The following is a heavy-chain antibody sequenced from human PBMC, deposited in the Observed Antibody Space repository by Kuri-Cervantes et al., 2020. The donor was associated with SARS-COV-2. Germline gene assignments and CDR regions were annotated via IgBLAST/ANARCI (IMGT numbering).Heavy chain of an antibody. V-gene: IGHV3-30*18. CDR3: AKSRGPFSLSVSLSVLDP. CDR1: RLSINNYD. D-gene: IGHD2/OR15-2a*01. CDR2: ISYEGSNK. Sequence: GESLKISCAVSRLSINNYDMHWVRQAQGKGPEWVAVISYEGSNKHYSDSVKGRFTISRDNSKSMVYLQINSLRPEDTATYYCAKSRGPFSLSVSLSVLDPWVRGTLVTVSS. J-gene: IGHJ5*02.